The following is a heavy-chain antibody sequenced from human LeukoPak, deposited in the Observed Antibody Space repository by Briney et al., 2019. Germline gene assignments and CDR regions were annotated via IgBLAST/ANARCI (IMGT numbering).Heavy chain of an antibody. J-gene: IGHJ5*02. Sequence: GGSLRLSCAVSGFSGFTFSAHAMRWVRQAPGKGLEWVSAVSGSGGTTDYADSVKGRFIISRDNSKNTLYLQMNSLRAEDTAVYYCAKVGYDLLTGYQRRGWFDPWGQGTLVTVSS. CDR1: GFSGFTFSAHA. CDR3: AKVGYDLLTGYQRRGWFDP. CDR2: VSGSGGTT. D-gene: IGHD3-9*01. V-gene: IGHV3-23*01.